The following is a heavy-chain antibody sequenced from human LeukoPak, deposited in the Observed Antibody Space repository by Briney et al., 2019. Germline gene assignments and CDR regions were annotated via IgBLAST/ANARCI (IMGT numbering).Heavy chain of an antibody. CDR1: GVSTSDSY. CDR3: AGHRFASPLDS. V-gene: IGHV4-59*08. Sequence: SETLSLTCTVSGVSTSDSYWSWIRQPPGKGLEWIGYIFHTGDSHHNPSFRSRVSISLDTSKDQISLRLTSVTAADTAVYYCAGHRFASPLDSWGQGALVTVSS. J-gene: IGHJ4*02. D-gene: IGHD3-10*01. CDR2: IFHTGDS.